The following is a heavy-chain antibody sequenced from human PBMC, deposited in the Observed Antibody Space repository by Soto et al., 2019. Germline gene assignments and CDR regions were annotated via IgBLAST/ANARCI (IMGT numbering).Heavy chain of an antibody. CDR2: ISANGRNT. D-gene: IGHD5-18*01. CDR1: GFTFSSYA. Sequence: EVHLLESGGNVVQPGGSLRLSCAASGFTFSSYAMNWVRQAPGKGLEWVSSISANGRNTYYADSVKGRFTISRDRSKNTLYMQLDILRVEDTAIYSSAKDLARLGWLALGAPFDSWGQGTLVTVSS. J-gene: IGHJ4*02. CDR3: AKDLARLGWLALGAPFDS. V-gene: IGHV3-23*01.